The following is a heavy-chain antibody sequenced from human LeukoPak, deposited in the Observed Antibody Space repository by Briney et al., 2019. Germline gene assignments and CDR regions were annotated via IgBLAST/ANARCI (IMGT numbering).Heavy chain of an antibody. CDR2: ISWDSGSL. Sequence: GGSLRLSCVASGFSFNEYGMHWVRQAPGKGLEWVSAISWDSGSLGYADSVKGRFTISRDNAKNSLFLQMNSLRPEDTAFYYCAKAGCSSTTCYSNSWGQGTLVTVSS. D-gene: IGHD2-2*01. CDR1: GFSFNEYG. CDR3: AKAGCSSTTCYSNS. J-gene: IGHJ4*02. V-gene: IGHV3-9*01.